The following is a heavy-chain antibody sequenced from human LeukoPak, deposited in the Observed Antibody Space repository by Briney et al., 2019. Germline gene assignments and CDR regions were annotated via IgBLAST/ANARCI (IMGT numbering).Heavy chain of an antibody. D-gene: IGHD5-24*01. CDR3: AKDQRVGSRVALPCH. V-gene: IGHV3-23*01. CDR1: GFTFSSYA. CDR2: ISGSGGST. J-gene: IGHJ4*02. Sequence: GGSLRLSCAASGFTFSSYAMSWLRQAPGKGLEWGSAISGSGGSTYYADYVKGRFTISRDNAKSTLFLQMNVLRAEGPAVFYFAKDQRVGSRVALPCHWGQGPLVTVSS.